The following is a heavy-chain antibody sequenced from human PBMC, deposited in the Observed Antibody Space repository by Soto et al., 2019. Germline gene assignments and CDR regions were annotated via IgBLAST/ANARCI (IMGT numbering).Heavy chain of an antibody. CDR1: GFSLSTSGVG. Sequence: QITLKESGPTLVKPTQTLTLTCTFSGFSLSTSGVGVGWIRQPPGKALEWLALIYWDDDKRYSPSLKSRLTTPKDPSKNRVFLKMTNMDPVDTPTYYGAPGGYVFWSVYPYSFDSGGQGPLVTVSS. J-gene: IGHJ4*02. CDR2: IYWDDDK. CDR3: APGGYVFWSVYPYSFDS. V-gene: IGHV2-5*02. D-gene: IGHD3-3*01.